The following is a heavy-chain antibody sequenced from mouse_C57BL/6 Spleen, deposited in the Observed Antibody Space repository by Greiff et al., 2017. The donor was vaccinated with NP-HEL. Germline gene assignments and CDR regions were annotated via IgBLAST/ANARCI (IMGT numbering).Heavy chain of an antibody. V-gene: IGHV1-55*01. Sequence: QVQLQQPGAALVQPGASVKMSCKASGYTFTSYWITWVKQRPGQFLSWICDIYPGSGSTNYNEKFKSKATLTVDTSSSTAYMQLSSLTSEDSAVYYCARRRSGTYYFDYWGQGTTLTVSS. CDR1: GYTFTSYW. J-gene: IGHJ2*01. D-gene: IGHD1-1*01. CDR3: ARRRSGTYYFDY. CDR2: IYPGSGST.